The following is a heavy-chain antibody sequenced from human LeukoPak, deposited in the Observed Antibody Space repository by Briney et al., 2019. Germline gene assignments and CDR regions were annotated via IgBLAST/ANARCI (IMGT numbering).Heavy chain of an antibody. V-gene: IGHV7-4-1*02. CDR2: INTNTGNP. CDR3: ARPIDRYHDSSGYYYLDH. J-gene: IGHJ4*02. D-gene: IGHD3-22*01. Sequence: ASVKVSCKASGYMFTSYAMSWVRQAPGQGLAWMGWINTNTGNPTYAQGFTGRFVFSLDTSVSTAYLQISSLKAEDTAVYYCARPIDRYHDSSGYYYLDHWGQGTLVTVSS. CDR1: GYMFTSYA.